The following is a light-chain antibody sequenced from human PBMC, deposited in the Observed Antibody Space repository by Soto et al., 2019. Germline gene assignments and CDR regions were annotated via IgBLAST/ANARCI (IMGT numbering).Light chain of an antibody. CDR2: DVS. J-gene: IGLJ2*01. CDR1: SSDVGGYNS. V-gene: IGLV2-14*01. Sequence: QSVLTQPASVSGSPGQSITISCTGTSSDVGGYNSVSWYQQHPGKAPKLMICDVSNRPSGVSNRFSGSKSGNTASLTISGLQAEDEADYYCSSYTSSTTLGVFGGGTKVTVL. CDR3: SSYTSSTTLGV.